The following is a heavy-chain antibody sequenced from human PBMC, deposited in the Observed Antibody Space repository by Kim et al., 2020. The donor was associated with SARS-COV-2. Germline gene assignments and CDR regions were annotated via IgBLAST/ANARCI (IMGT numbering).Heavy chain of an antibody. CDR2: ISSSSSYI. J-gene: IGHJ4*02. CDR1: EFTFSSYT. CDR3: ARPHIAVAGVFDY. D-gene: IGHD6-19*01. Sequence: GGSLRLSCAASEFTFSSYTMNWVRQAPGKGLEWVSSISSSSSYIYYADSVKGRFTISRDNAKNSLYLQMNSLRAEDTAVYYCARPHIAVAGVFDYWGQGTLVTVSS. V-gene: IGHV3-21*01.